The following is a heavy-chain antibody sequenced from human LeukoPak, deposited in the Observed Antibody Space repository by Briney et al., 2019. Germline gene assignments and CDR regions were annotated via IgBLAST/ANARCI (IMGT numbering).Heavy chain of an antibody. CDR1: GFTFSSYS. CDR3: AREGVYYYGSGSYYKTFDY. CDR2: ISSSGSTI. D-gene: IGHD3-10*01. J-gene: IGHJ4*02. V-gene: IGHV3-48*04. Sequence: GGSLRLSCAASGFTFSSYSMNWVRQAPGKGLEWVSYISSSGSTIYYADSVKGRFTISRDNAKNSLYLQMNSLRAEDTAVYYCAREGVYYYGSGSYYKTFDYWGQGTLVTVSS.